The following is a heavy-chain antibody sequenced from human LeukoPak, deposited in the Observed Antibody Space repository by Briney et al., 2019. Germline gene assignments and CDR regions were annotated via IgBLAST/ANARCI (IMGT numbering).Heavy chain of an antibody. CDR1: GYTFTSYY. CDR3: ARDREEDTAMAHFDY. CDR2: INPSGGST. V-gene: IGHV1-46*01. D-gene: IGHD5-18*01. J-gene: IGHJ4*02. Sequence: ASVKVSCKASGYTFTSYYMHWVRQAPGQGLEWMGIINPSGGSTSYAQKFQGRVTMTRDTSTSTVYMELSSLRSEDTAVYYCARDREEDTAMAHFDYWGQGTLVTVSS.